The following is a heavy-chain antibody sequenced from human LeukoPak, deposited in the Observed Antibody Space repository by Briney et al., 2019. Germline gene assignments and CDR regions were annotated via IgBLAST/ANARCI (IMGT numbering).Heavy chain of an antibody. Sequence: ASVNVSCKVSVYTLTELSLHWLRQPPGKGLEWMGGFDPEDGETIYAQKFQGRVTMTEDTSTDTAYMELSSLRSEDTAVYYCATDRGGDFDYWGQGTLVTVSS. CDR1: VYTLTELS. CDR2: FDPEDGET. J-gene: IGHJ4*02. V-gene: IGHV1-24*01. D-gene: IGHD4-17*01. CDR3: ATDRGGDFDY.